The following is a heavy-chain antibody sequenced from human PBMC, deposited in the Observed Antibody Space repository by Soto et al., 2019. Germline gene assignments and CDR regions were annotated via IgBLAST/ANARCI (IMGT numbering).Heavy chain of an antibody. J-gene: IGHJ6*02. CDR1: GGSISSYC. V-gene: IGHV4-59*01. D-gene: IGHD5-12*01. CDR2: IYYNGST. CDR3: ARDRPARASGYPLSPPYYYYVMDA. Sequence: PSETLSLTCTVSGGSISSYCWSWIRQPPGKGMEWIGYIYYNGSTNYNPSLKSRVTISVDTSKNQFSLKLSSVTAADTAVYYCARDRPARASGYPLSPPYYYYVMDAWGQGTTVTVSS.